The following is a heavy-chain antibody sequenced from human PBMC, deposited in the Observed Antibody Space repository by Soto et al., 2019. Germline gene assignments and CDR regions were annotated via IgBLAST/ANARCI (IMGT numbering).Heavy chain of an antibody. D-gene: IGHD3-22*01. CDR1: GGSISSYY. Sequence: SETLSLTCTVSGGSISSYYWSWIRQPPGKGLEWIGYIYYSGSTNYNPSLKSRITISVDTSKNQFSLKLSSVTAADTAVYYCARMRGTYDSSGFDYWGQGTLVTVSS. V-gene: IGHV4-59*01. J-gene: IGHJ4*02. CDR3: ARMRGTYDSSGFDY. CDR2: IYYSGST.